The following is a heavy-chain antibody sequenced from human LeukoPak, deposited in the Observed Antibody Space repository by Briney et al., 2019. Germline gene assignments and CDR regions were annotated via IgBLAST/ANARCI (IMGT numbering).Heavy chain of an antibody. CDR1: GFTFSSYG. V-gene: IGHV3-30*18. Sequence: GGSLRLSCAASGFTFSSYGMHWVRQAPGKGLEWVAVISYDGSNKYYADSVKGRFTISRDNSKNTLHLQMNSLRAEDTAVYYCAKEGPLDSSGCYLYYFDYWGQGTLVTVSS. D-gene: IGHD3-22*01. J-gene: IGHJ4*02. CDR2: ISYDGSNK. CDR3: AKEGPLDSSGCYLYYFDY.